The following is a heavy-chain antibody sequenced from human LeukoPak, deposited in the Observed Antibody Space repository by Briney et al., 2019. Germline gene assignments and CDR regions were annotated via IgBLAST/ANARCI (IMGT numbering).Heavy chain of an antibody. CDR1: GFTFSTYA. D-gene: IGHD1-7*01. CDR2: IRDGEDNT. CDR3: AKGAGTTFRFRTYSYFYHMDV. V-gene: IGHV3-23*01. J-gene: IGHJ6*03. Sequence: PGGSLRLSCAASGFTFSTYAMSWVRQAPGKGLEWVSSIRDGEDNTYYADSVKGRFTISRDNSKNTLYLQMNSLRAEDTAVYYCAKGAGTTFRFRTYSYFYHMDVWGKGTTVPVSS.